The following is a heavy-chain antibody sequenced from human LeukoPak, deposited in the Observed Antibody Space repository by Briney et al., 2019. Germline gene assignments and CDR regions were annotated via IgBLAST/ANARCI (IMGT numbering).Heavy chain of an antibody. CDR3: ATNYGSGNTDHYFDY. CDR2: IWSDGTNK. J-gene: IGHJ4*02. CDR1: GFTFSGYA. V-gene: IGHV3-33*01. Sequence: PGGSLRLSCAASGFTFSGYAMHWVRQAPGKGLEWVAVIWSDGTNKYYADSVKGRFTISRDNSKNTLYLQMSSLRAEDTAVYYCATNYGSGNTDHYFDYWGQGTLVTVPS. D-gene: IGHD3-10*01.